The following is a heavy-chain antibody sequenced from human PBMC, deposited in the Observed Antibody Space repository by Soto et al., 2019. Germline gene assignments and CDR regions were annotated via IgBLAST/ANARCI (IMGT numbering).Heavy chain of an antibody. V-gene: IGHV4-34*01. D-gene: IGHD2-2*01. CDR2: INHSGST. CDR3: ARGGAMGDIVVVPAAMVWFDP. Sequence: QVQLQQWGAGLLKPSETLSLTCAVYGGSFSGYYWSWIRQPPGKGLEWIGEINHSGSTNYNPSLKSRVTISVDTSKNQFSRKLSSVTAADTAVYYCARGGAMGDIVVVPAAMVWFDPWGQGTLVTVSS. J-gene: IGHJ5*02. CDR1: GGSFSGYY.